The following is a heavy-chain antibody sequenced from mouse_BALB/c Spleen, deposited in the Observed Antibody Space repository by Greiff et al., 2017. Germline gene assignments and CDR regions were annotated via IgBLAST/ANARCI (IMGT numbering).Heavy chain of an antibody. Sequence: VQLQESGGGLVQPGGSRKLSCAASGFTFSSFGMHWVRQAPEKGLEWVAYISSGSSTIYYADTVKGRFTISRDNPKNTLFLQMTSLRSEDTAMYYCARSDDPYAMDYWGQGTSVTVSS. CDR3: ARSDDPYAMDY. CDR1: GFTFSSFG. CDR2: ISSGSSTI. V-gene: IGHV5-17*02. J-gene: IGHJ4*01.